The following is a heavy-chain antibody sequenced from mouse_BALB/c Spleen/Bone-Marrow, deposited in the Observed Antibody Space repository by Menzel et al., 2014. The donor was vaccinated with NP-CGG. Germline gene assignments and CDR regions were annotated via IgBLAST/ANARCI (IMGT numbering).Heavy chain of an antibody. D-gene: IGHD1-1*01. CDR2: IDTSDSYT. V-gene: IGHV1-69*01. J-gene: IGHJ2*01. CDR1: GYTFTDYW. Sequence: XVXXXXSVKMSCKASGYTFTDYWMHWVKQRPGQGLEWIGAIDTSDSYTSYXXXXKGKATLTVDESSSTAYMQLSSLTSEDSAVYYCARSYYGSSYFDYWGQGTTLTVSS. CDR3: ARSYYGSSYFDY.